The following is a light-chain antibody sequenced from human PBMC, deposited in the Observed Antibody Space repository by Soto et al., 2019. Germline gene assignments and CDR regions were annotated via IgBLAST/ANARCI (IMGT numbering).Light chain of an antibody. CDR1: QGIRND. Sequence: IQLTQSPSSLSASVGDRVTITFRASQGIRNDLGWYQQKPGKAPKLLIYKASTLESGVPSRFSGSGSGTEFTLTISSLQPDDFATYYCQHYNSYSEAFGQGTKVDIK. CDR3: QHYNSYSEA. J-gene: IGKJ1*01. CDR2: KAS. V-gene: IGKV1-5*03.